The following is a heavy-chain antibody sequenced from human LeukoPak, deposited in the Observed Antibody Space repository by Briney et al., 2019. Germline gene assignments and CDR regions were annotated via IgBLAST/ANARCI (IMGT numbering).Heavy chain of an antibody. CDR2: ISPGGDTI. Sequence: PGGSLRLSCAASGFSFSIYAMSWVRQAPGKGLEWVSAISPGGDTIYYLDSVKGRFTISGDNSKNTLYLQMNSLRAEDTAVYYCARRTTVVGPAPFDHWGQGTLVTVSS. D-gene: IGHD4-23*01. CDR3: ARRTTVVGPAPFDH. V-gene: IGHV3-23*01. J-gene: IGHJ4*02. CDR1: GFSFSIYA.